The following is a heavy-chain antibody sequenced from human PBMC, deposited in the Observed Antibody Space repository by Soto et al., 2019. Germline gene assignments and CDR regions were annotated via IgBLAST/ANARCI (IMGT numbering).Heavy chain of an antibody. CDR1: GFNFNSYT. CDR2: ISSSGYI. V-gene: IGHV3-21*01. J-gene: IGHJ6*02. D-gene: IGHD2-15*01. CDR3: ARDRSGGSCYPGMDV. Sequence: GGSLRLSCAASGFNFNSYTINWVRQAPGKRLEWLSSISSSGYIFSTDSVRGRFTISRDNAKNSVYLHINSLRAEDTAVYFCARDRSGGSCYPGMDVWGQGTTVTVSS.